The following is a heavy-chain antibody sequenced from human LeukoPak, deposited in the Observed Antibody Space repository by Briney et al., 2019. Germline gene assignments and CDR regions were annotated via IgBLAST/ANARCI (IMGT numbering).Heavy chain of an antibody. J-gene: IGHJ4*02. V-gene: IGHV1-18*04. CDR2: IGADTGNT. Sequence: ASVKVPCKTSGYTFYDYCISWVRRAPGQGLEWMGWIGADTGNTNFAQKLQDRDTMPTDTSTNTAHMELRSLTSDDTAVYYCARDCREPGSTSDFDFWGRGTLVTVSS. D-gene: IGHD1-7*01. CDR1: GYTFYDYC. CDR3: ARDCREPGSTSDFDF.